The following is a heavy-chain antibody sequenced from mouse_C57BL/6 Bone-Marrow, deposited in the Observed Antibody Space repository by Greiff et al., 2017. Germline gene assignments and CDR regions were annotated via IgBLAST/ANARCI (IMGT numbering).Heavy chain of an antibody. CDR3: ARHGGSWFAY. Sequence: DVMLVESGGDLVKPGGSLKLSCAASGFTFSSYGMSWVRQTPDKRLEWVATISSGGSYTYYSASVKGRFTISRDNAKNTLYLKMSSLQSEDTAMYYCARHGGSWFAYWGQGTPVTVSA. J-gene: IGHJ3*01. D-gene: IGHD1-1*02. V-gene: IGHV5-6*02. CDR2: ISSGGSYT. CDR1: GFTFSSYG.